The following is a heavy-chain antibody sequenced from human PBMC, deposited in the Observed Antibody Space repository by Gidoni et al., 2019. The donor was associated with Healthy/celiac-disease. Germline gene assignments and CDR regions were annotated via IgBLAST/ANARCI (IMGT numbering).Heavy chain of an antibody. CDR2: IYYSGGT. J-gene: IGHJ6*02. CDR3: ARLGPTLTGYYNTPFLNYGMDV. CDR1: GGSISSSSYY. D-gene: IGHD3-9*01. Sequence: QLQLQESGPGLVKPSETLSLTCTVSGGSISSSSYYWGWIRQPPGKGLEWIGSIYYSGGTYYNPSLKSRVTISVDTSKNQFSLKLSSVTAADTAVYYCARLGPTLTGYYNTPFLNYGMDVWGQGTTVTVSS. V-gene: IGHV4-39*01.